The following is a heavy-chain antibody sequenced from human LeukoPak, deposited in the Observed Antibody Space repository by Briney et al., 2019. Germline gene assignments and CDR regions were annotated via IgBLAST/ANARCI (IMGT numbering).Heavy chain of an antibody. V-gene: IGHV3-11*04. CDR2: ISSSGSTI. D-gene: IGHD3-3*01. J-gene: IGHJ4*02. Sequence: GGSLGLSCAASGFTFSDYYMSWIRQAPGKGLEWVSYISSSGSTIYYADSVKGRFTISRDNSKNTLYLQMNSLRAEDTAVYYCARDAGDFWSGYCIDYWGQGTLVTVSS. CDR1: GFTFSDYY. CDR3: ARDAGDFWSGYCIDY.